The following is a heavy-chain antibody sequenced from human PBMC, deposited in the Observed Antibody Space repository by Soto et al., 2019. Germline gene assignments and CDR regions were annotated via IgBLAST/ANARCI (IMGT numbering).Heavy chain of an antibody. V-gene: IGHV5-10-1*01. Sequence: PGESLKISCKGSGYSFTSYWISWVRQMPGKGLEWMGRIDPSDSYTNYSPSFQGHVTISADRSISTAYLQWSSLKASDPAMYYCARPQYDYYGMDVWGQGTTVTVSS. J-gene: IGHJ6*02. CDR2: IDPSDSYT. CDR3: ARPQYDYYGMDV. CDR1: GYSFTSYW.